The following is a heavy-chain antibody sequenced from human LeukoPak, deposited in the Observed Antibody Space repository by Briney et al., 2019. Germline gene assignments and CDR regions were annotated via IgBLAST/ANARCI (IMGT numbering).Heavy chain of an antibody. CDR3: ARGTPQYYDFWSGPDY. V-gene: IGHV3-11*04. CDR2: ISSSGSTI. Sequence: MSGGSLRLSCAASGFTFSDYYMSWIRQAPGKGLEWVSYISSSGSTIYYADSVKGRFTISRDNAKNSLYLQMNSLRAEDTAVYYCARGTPQYYDFWSGPDYWGQGTLVTVSS. J-gene: IGHJ4*02. CDR1: GFTFSDYY. D-gene: IGHD3-3*01.